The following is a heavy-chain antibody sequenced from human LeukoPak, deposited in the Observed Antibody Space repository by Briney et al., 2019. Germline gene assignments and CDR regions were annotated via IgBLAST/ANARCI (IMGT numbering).Heavy chain of an antibody. D-gene: IGHD3/OR15-3a*01. V-gene: IGHV1-2*02. CDR1: GYTFTGKF. Sequence: ASVKVSCKASGYTFTGKFMHWVRQAPGQGLEWMGWIDPNSGGTDYAQKFRGRVTMTRDTSTSTAYMDLSRLISDDMAVYYCARDREGLAYFDYWGQGTLVTVSS. J-gene: IGHJ4*02. CDR3: ARDREGLAYFDY. CDR2: IDPNSGGT.